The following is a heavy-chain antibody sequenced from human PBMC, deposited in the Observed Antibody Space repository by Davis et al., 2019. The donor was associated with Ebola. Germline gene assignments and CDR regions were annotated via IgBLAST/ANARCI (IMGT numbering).Heavy chain of an antibody. CDR2: IYPDDSDT. CDR3: ARCRSLGTYYYMDV. Sequence: GGSLRLSCKASGYRFTTYWIGWVRQMPGRGLQWLGIIYPDDSDTTYSPSFQGQISIPADRSISTAYLQWDSLKASDTAVYYCARCRSLGTYYYMDVWGKGTTVTVSS. V-gene: IGHV5-51*01. D-gene: IGHD3-16*01. CDR1: GYRFTTYW. J-gene: IGHJ6*03.